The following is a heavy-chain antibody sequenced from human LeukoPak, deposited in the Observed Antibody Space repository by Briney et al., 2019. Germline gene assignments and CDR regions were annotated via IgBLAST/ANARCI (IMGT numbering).Heavy chain of an antibody. V-gene: IGHV4-34*01. J-gene: IGHJ4*02. CDR1: GGSISSYY. Sequence: PSETLSLTCTVSGGSISSYYWSWIRQPPGKGLEWIGEINHSGSTNYNPSLKSRVTISVDTSKNQFSLKLSSVTAADTAVYYCARDYDIQARNDYWGQGTLVTVSS. D-gene: IGHD3-9*01. CDR2: INHSGST. CDR3: ARDYDIQARNDY.